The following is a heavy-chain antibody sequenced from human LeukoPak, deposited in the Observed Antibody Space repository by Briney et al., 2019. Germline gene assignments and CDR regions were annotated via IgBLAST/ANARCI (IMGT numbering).Heavy chain of an antibody. J-gene: IGHJ4*02. V-gene: IGHV3-30-3*01. D-gene: IGHD3-10*01. CDR2: ISYDRSNK. CDR1: GFTFSSYA. CDR3: ARTLVRGVDYFDY. Sequence: PGRSLRLSCAASGFTFSSYAMHWVRQAPGKGLEWVAVISYDRSNKYYADSVKGRFTISRDNSTNTLYLQMNSLRAEDTAVYYCARTLVRGVDYFDYWGQGTLVTVSS.